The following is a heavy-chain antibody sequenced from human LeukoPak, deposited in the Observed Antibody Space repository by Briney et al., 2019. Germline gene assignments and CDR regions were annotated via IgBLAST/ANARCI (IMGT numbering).Heavy chain of an antibody. CDR2: IYFSGST. CDR1: GGSISSGGYY. D-gene: IGHD1-26*01. J-gene: IGHJ4*02. V-gene: IGHV4-61*08. Sequence: SETLSLTCTVSGGSISSGGYYWSWIRQPPGKGLEWIGYIYFSGSTNYNPSLKSRVTISVDTSKNQFSLKLSSVTAADTAVYYCARGKVVGVTGYWGQGTLVTVSS. CDR3: ARGKVVGVTGY.